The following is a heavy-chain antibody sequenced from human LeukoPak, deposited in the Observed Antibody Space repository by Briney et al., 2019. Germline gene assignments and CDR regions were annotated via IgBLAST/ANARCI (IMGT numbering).Heavy chain of an antibody. V-gene: IGHV1-69*05. CDR2: IIPIFGTA. J-gene: IGHJ4*02. D-gene: IGHD6-19*01. CDR3: ASLIKAVAGTRNSYFYYFDY. CDR1: GGTFSSYA. Sequence: ASVKVSCKASGGTFSSYAISWVRQAPGQGLEWMGGIIPIFGTANYAQKFQGRVTITTDESTSTAYMELSSLRSEDTAAYYCASLIKAVAGTRNSYFYYFDYWGQGTLVTVSS.